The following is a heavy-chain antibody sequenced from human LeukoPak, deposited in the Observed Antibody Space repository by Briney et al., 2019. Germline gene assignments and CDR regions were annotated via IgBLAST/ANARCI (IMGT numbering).Heavy chain of an antibody. CDR2: IYTSGST. D-gene: IGHD4-17*01. V-gene: IGHV4-4*07. CDR3: AREDYGDYYYYYMDV. CDR1: GGSIRSYY. Sequence: PSETLSLTCTVSGGSIRSYYWSWIRQPAGKGLEWIGRIYTSGSTNYNPSLKSRVTMSVDTSKNQFSLKLSSVTAADTAVYCCAREDYGDYYYYYMDVWGKGTTVTISS. J-gene: IGHJ6*03.